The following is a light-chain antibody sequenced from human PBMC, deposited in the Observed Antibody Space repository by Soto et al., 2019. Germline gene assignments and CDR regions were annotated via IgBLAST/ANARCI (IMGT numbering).Light chain of an antibody. CDR3: QHYGSSPWT. CDR1: QSVSSSY. Sequence: EIVLTQSPGTLSLSPGERATLSCRASQSVSSSYLAWYQQKPGQAPRLLIHGASSRATGIPDRFSGSGSGTDFTLTISRLEPADFAVYYCQHYGSSPWTFGQGTKVEIK. CDR2: GAS. V-gene: IGKV3-20*01. J-gene: IGKJ1*01.